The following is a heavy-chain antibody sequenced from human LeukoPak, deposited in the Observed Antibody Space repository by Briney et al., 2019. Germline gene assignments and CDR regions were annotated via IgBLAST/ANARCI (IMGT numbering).Heavy chain of an antibody. V-gene: IGHV3-30*02. D-gene: IGHD1-1*01. CDR3: AKAEQYIQLYNWLDP. CDR1: GFTFDDYA. CDR2: IRYDGDNQ. J-gene: IGHJ5*02. Sequence: GGSLRLSCAASGFTFDDYAMHWDRQAPGKGLEWMAFIRYDGDNQFYADSVRGRFTISRDNSKSTVFLEMNNLMKQDTAIYYCAKAEQYIQLYNWLDPWGQGTLVTVSS.